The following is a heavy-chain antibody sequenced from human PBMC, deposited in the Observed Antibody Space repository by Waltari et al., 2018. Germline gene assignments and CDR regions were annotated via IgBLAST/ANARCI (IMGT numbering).Heavy chain of an antibody. CDR3: ARGILGATANSYYHHGMDV. Sequence: QVQLQESGPGLVKPSQTLSLTCIVPGDSIRSGGYYWTWIRQHPGKALEWVGIIHHGGSTSYNPSLKNRVTIESDTSKKECSLRLTSMTAADTAVYYCARGILGATANSYYHHGMDVWGQGTAVTVSS. D-gene: IGHD3-3*01. V-gene: IGHV4-31*03. J-gene: IGHJ6*02. CDR1: GDSIRSGGYY. CDR2: IHHGGST.